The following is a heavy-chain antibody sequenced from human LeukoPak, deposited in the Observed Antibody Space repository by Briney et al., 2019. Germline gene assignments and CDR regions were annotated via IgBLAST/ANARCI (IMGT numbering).Heavy chain of an antibody. CDR1: GFTISGDA. Sequence: PGPSLRLSCTASGFTISGDAMHWVRQAPGKGLQWVAHISFDGSYKYYADSVKGRFTISRDNSKNTLYLQMNSLRTDDTALFYCARETLDALDLWGPGTLVTVSS. V-gene: IGHV3-30*04. CDR3: ARETLDALDL. CDR2: ISFDGSYK. J-gene: IGHJ3*01.